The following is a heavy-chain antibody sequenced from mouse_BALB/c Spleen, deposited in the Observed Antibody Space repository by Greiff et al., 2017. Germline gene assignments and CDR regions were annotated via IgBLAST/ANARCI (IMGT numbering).Heavy chain of an antibody. D-gene: IGHD2-1*01. CDR1: GFSLTSYG. J-gene: IGHJ4*01. CDR2: IWSDGST. Sequence: QVHVKQSGPDLVAPSQSLSITCTVSGFSLTSYGVHWVRQPPGKGLEWLVVIWSDGSTTYNSALKSRLSISKDNSKSQVFLKMNSLQTDDTAMYYCARQPYGNYDYAMDYWGQGTAVTVSS. CDR3: ARQPYGNYDYAMDY. V-gene: IGHV2-6-2*01.